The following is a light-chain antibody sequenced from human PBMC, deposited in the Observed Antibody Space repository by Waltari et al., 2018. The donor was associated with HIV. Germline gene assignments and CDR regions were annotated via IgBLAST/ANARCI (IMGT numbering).Light chain of an antibody. Sequence: DIQMTQSPSTLSASVGDRVTITCRASQKISSWLAWYQQRPGKAPNLLIYQASKLQGGVPSRFSGSGSGTDFTLTINRLQSDDFGTYYCQQYDTFPYTFGPGTNLEIK. V-gene: IGKV1-5*01. J-gene: IGKJ2*01. CDR1: QKISSW. CDR2: QAS. CDR3: QQYDTFPYT.